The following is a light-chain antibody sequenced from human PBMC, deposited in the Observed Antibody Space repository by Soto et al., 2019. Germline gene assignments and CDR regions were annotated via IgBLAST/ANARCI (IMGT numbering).Light chain of an antibody. J-gene: IGKJ1*01. CDR2: AAS. CDR3: QQSYSTPPWT. CDR1: QSISKY. Sequence: DIQMAQSPSALSASVGDRVTISCRASQSISKYLHWYQQKPGKAPKLLIYAASTLQSGVPSRFSGSGSGTDFTLTITSLQPEDFANYYCQQSYSTPPWTFGQGTKVEIK. V-gene: IGKV1-39*01.